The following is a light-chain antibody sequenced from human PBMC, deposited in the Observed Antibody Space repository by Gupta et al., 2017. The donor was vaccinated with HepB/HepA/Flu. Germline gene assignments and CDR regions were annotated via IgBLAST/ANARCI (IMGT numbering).Light chain of an antibody. CDR2: DVS. Sequence: QSALTQPASVSGSPGQSNTISCTGTSSDVGGYNYVSWYQQHPGKAPKLMIYDVSNQPSGVSNLFSGSKSGNTASLTISGLQAEDEADYYCSSYTSSSSRVFGTGTKVTVL. J-gene: IGLJ1*01. V-gene: IGLV2-14*03. CDR3: SSYTSSSSRV. CDR1: SSDVGGYNY.